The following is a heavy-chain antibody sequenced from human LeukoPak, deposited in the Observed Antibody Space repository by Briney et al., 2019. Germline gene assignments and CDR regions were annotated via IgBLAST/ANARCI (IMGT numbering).Heavy chain of an antibody. J-gene: IGHJ4*02. CDR1: GYTFTDYY. CDR2: VDPEDGET. CDR3: ATDLEVCSGGSCYSGY. V-gene: IGHV1-69-2*01. Sequence: ASVKVSCKVSGYTFTDYYMHRVQQAPGKGLEWMGLVDPEDGETIYAEKFQGRVTITADTSTDTAYMELSSLRSEDTAVYYCATDLEVCSGGSCYSGYWGQGTLVTVSS. D-gene: IGHD2-15*01.